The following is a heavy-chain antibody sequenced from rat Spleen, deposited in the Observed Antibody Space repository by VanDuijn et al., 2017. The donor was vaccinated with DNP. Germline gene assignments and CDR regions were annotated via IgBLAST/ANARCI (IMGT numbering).Heavy chain of an antibody. V-gene: IGHV5-19*01. Sequence: EVQLVESGGGLVQPGRSLKLSCAASGFTFSNYGMHWIRKAPTKGLEWVAALSPTGGRSDYRDSLKGRFTISRDNAKNTLYLQMDSLGSEDTAIYYCATPLYFSGAFDYWGQGVMVTVSS. CDR3: ATPLYFSGAFDY. CDR1: GFTFSNYG. D-gene: IGHD1-1*01. CDR2: LSPTGGRS. J-gene: IGHJ2*01.